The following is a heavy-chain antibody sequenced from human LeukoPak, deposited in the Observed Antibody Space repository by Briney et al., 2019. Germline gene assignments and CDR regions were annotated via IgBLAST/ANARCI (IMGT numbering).Heavy chain of an antibody. CDR3: AREGGGRYYDSRGTPCYFDL. V-gene: IGHV3-7*04. Sequence: PGGSLRLSCAASGFPFSIYWMTWVRQAPGKGLEWVANIKPDGSEKYYVDSAKGRFTISRDNAKNSLYLQMNSLRAEDTAVYYCAREGGGRYYDSRGTPCYFDLWGRGTLVTVSS. CDR2: IKPDGSEK. D-gene: IGHD3-22*01. CDR1: GFPFSIYW. J-gene: IGHJ2*01.